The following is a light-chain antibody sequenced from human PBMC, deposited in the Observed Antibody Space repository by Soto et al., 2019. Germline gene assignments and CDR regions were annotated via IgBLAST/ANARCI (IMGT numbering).Light chain of an antibody. J-gene: IGKJ4*01. Sequence: IQLTQSPSSLSASVGDRVTITCRASQGIRNYLAWYQQKPGKAPNLLIYLASTLQGGVPSRFSGSGSGTDFSLTISSLQPEDVATYYCQYLNSFPLTFGGGTKVDI. CDR3: QYLNSFPLT. CDR2: LAS. V-gene: IGKV1-9*01. CDR1: QGIRNY.